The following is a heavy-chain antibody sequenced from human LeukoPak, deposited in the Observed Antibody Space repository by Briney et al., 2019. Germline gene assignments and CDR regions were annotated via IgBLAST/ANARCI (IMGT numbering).Heavy chain of an antibody. J-gene: IGHJ4*02. Sequence: PGGSLRLSCAASGFTVSSNYMSWVRQAPGKGLEWVSVIYSGGSTYYADSVKGRFTISRDNSKNTLYLQMNSLRAEDTAVYYCARQAAGRFGDGPLDYWGQGTLVTVSS. CDR1: GFTVSSNY. CDR2: IYSGGST. V-gene: IGHV3-53*01. D-gene: IGHD3-10*01. CDR3: ARQAAGRFGDGPLDY.